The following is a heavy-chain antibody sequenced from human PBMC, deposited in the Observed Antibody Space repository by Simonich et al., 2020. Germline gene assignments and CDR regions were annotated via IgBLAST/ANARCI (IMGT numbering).Heavy chain of an antibody. CDR2: ISSSSSTI. V-gene: IGHV3-48*01. CDR3: ARDSSYYAFDI. CDR1: GFTFSSYS. J-gene: IGHJ3*02. Sequence: EVQLVESGGGLVQPGGSLRLSCAASGFTFSSYSMNWVRQAPGKGLEWVSYISSSSSTIYYAYSVKGRFTITRDNAKNSLYLKMNSLRAEDTAVYYCARDSSYYAFDIWGQGTMVTVSS. D-gene: IGHD5-12*01.